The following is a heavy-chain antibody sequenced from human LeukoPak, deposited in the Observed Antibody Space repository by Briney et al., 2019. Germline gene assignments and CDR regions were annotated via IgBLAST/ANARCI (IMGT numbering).Heavy chain of an antibody. J-gene: IGHJ5*02. Sequence: PGGSLRLSCAASGFTFSSYAMTWVRQAPGKGLEWVSSISSSSSYIYYADSVKGRFTISRDNAKNSLYLQMNSLRAEDTAVYYCARGYSSSSGWFDPWGQGTLVTVSS. CDR3: ARGYSSSSGWFDP. CDR2: ISSSSSYI. V-gene: IGHV3-21*01. CDR1: GFTFSSYA. D-gene: IGHD6-6*01.